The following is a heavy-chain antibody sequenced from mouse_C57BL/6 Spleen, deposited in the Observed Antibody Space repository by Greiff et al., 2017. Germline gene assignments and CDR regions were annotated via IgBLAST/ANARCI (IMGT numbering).Heavy chain of an antibody. D-gene: IGHD1-1*01. CDR3: ARYYYGSSFDY. Sequence: EVKLMESGPGLVKPSPSLSLTCYVTGYSITSGYYWNWIRQFPGNILEWMGYISNDGSNNYNPSLKDRISITRDTSKNQFFLKLNSVTTEDTATYYCARYYYGSSFDYWGQGTTLTVSS. V-gene: IGHV3-6*01. CDR2: ISNDGSN. J-gene: IGHJ2*01. CDR1: GYSITSGYY.